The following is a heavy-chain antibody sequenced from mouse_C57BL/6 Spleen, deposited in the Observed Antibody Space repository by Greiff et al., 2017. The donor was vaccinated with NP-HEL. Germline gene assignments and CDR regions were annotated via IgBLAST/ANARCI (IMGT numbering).Heavy chain of an antibody. J-gene: IGHJ2*01. Sequence: EVMLVESGGGLVKPGGSLQLSCAASGFTFSSYAMSWVRQTPGKRLEWVATISDGGSYTYYPDNVKGRFTISRDNAKNNPYLQMSHLKSEDTAMYYCARDSSGPFDYWGQGTTLTVSS. CDR1: GFTFSSYA. CDR2: ISDGGSYT. V-gene: IGHV5-4*01. CDR3: ARDSSGPFDY. D-gene: IGHD3-2*02.